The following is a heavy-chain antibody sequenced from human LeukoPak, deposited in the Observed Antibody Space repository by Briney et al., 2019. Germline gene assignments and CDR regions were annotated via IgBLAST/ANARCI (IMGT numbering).Heavy chain of an antibody. J-gene: IGHJ6*02. CDR1: GYTFTGYY. Sequence: APVKVSCKASGYTFTGYYMHWVRQAPGQGLEWMGWINPNSGGTNYAQKFQGRVTMTRDTSISTAYMELSRLRSDDTAVYYCARRRAAPGHYYYYYGMDVWGQGTTVTVSS. CDR2: INPNSGGT. D-gene: IGHD6-6*01. CDR3: ARRRAAPGHYYYYYGMDV. V-gene: IGHV1-2*02.